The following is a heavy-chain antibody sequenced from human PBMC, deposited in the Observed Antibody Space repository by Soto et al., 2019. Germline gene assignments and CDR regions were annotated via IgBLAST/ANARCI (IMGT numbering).Heavy chain of an antibody. V-gene: IGHV1-69*12. CDR3: ASQMGVTGTYENDYGMDV. Sequence: QVQLVQSGAEVKKPGSSVKVSCKASGGTFSSYAISWVRQAPGQGLEWMGGIIPIFGTANYAQKLQGRVTITENESKSKANMELSSLRSEDKAVYYCASQMGVTGTYENDYGMDVWGQATTVKVTS. CDR2: IIPIFGTA. J-gene: IGHJ6*02. D-gene: IGHD1-7*01. CDR1: GGTFSSYA.